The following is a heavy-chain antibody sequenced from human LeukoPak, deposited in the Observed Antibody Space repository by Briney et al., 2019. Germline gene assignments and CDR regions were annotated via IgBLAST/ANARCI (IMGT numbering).Heavy chain of an antibody. V-gene: IGHV3-30*01. CDR1: GFTFSSYA. D-gene: IGHD6-13*01. J-gene: IGHJ6*03. Sequence: GRSLRLSCAASGFTFSSYAMHWVRQAPGKGLEWVAVISYDGSNKYYADSVKGRFTISGDNSKNTLYLQMNSLRAEDTAVYYCARDGNTDSSSWHNYYYYYYMDVWGKGTTVTVSS. CDR3: ARDGNTDSSSWHNYYYYYYMDV. CDR2: ISYDGSNK.